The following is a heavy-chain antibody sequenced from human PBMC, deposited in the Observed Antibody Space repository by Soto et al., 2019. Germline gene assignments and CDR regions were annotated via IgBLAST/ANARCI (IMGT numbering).Heavy chain of an antibody. J-gene: IGHJ3*01. CDR1: GFSFATYG. Sequence: QVHLVESGGGVVQPGRSLTLSCAASGFSFATYGMHWVRQAPGKGLEWLAFIYRDESRRLLETSVRGRFTISRDNSQKALYLHMTSLGVEDTAMYYCARDKPAVVPGTAIDLWGHGTLVTVSS. V-gene: IGHV3-33*01. D-gene: IGHD2-15*01. CDR3: ARDKPAVVPGTAIDL. CDR2: IYRDESRR.